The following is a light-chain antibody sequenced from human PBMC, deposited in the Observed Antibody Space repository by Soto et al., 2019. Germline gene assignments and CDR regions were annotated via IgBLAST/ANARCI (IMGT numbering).Light chain of an antibody. V-gene: IGKV3-20*01. J-gene: IGKJ4*01. CDR2: GAS. CDR1: QTVSSGF. Sequence: EIVLTQSPGTLSVSPGERATVSCRASQTVSSGFLAWYQQKVGQAPRLLIYGASTRATGIPDRFSGSGSGTDFTLTIDRLEPEDFAVYYCHQYCSSPTTFGGGTKVEIK. CDR3: HQYCSSPTT.